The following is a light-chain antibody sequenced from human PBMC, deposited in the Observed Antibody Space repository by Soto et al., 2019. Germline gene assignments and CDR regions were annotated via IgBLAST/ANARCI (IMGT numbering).Light chain of an antibody. CDR3: QQTYNTPPLT. J-gene: IGKJ4*01. CDR2: AAS. V-gene: IGKV1-39*01. Sequence: DIQMTQSPSSLSASVGDRVTITCRASQSISIYLNWYQQKPGKAPKLLIYAASSLQSGVPPRFSGSGSGTDFTLTISSLQPEDFATYYCQQTYNTPPLTFGGGTKVEIK. CDR1: QSISIY.